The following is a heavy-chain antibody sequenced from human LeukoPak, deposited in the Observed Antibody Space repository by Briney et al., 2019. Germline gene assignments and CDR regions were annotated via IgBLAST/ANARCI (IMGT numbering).Heavy chain of an antibody. CDR1: GFTFSSYA. J-gene: IGHJ4*02. D-gene: IGHD6-19*01. V-gene: IGHV3-30-3*01. CDR3: AREQVDGPLGY. CDR2: ISYDGSNK. Sequence: GGSLRLSCAASGFTFSSYAMHWVRQAPGKGLEWVAVISYDGSNKYYADSVKGRFTISRDDSKNTLYLQMNSLRAEDTAVYYCAREQVDGPLGYWGQGTLVTVSS.